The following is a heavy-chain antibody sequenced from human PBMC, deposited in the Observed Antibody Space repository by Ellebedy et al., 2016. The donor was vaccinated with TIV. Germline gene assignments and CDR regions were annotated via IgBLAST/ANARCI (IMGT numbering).Heavy chain of an antibody. CDR1: GFTFSSYA. CDR3: AKGGNYYGSGSYSDY. D-gene: IGHD3-10*01. J-gene: IGHJ4*02. V-gene: IGHV3-23*01. Sequence: GESLKISXAASGFTFSSYAMSWVRQAPGKGLEWVSAISGSGSSTYYADSVKGRFTISRDNSKNTLYLQMNSLRAEDTAVYYCAKGGNYYGSGSYSDYWGQGTLVTVSS. CDR2: ISGSGSST.